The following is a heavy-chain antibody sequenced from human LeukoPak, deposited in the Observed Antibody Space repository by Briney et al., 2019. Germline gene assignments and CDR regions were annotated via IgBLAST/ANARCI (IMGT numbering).Heavy chain of an antibody. J-gene: IGHJ4*02. CDR2: IYYSGST. CDR3: ARDSPGCSGTSCHDGDYFDY. V-gene: IGHV4-30-4*08. CDR1: GGSISSGDYY. Sequence: PSETLSLTCTVSGGSISSGDYYWSWIRQPPGKGLEWIGYIYYSGSTYYNPSLKSRVTISVDTSKNQFSLKLSSVTAADTAVYYCARDSPGCSGTSCHDGDYFDYWGQGTLVTVSS. D-gene: IGHD2-2*01.